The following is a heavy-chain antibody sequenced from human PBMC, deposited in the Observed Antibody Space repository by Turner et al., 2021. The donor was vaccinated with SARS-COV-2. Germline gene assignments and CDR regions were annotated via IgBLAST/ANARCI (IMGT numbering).Heavy chain of an antibody. V-gene: IGHV1-69*04. J-gene: IGHJ2*01. Sequence: QVQLVQSGDEVKKPGSTVKVSCKASAGTFSSYAISWVRQAPGQGLEWMGRIIPILGIANYAQKFQGRVTITADTSTSTAYMELSSLRSEDTAVYYCARGQGSGWRPFDLWGRGTLFTVSS. CDR3: ARGQGSGWRPFDL. D-gene: IGHD6-19*01. CDR1: AGTFSSYA. CDR2: IIPILGIA.